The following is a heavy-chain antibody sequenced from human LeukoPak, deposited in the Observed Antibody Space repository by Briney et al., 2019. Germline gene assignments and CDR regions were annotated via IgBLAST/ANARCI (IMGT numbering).Heavy chain of an antibody. Sequence: QTGGSLRLSCAASGFTFSSYAMSWVRQAPGKGLEWVSSISGSGGGTYDADSVKGRFTISRDNSKNTLYLQMNSLRAEDTAVYYCAKDGQTIAARPHDYWGQGTLVTVSS. D-gene: IGHD6-6*01. V-gene: IGHV3-23*01. CDR3: AKDGQTIAARPHDY. CDR2: ISGSGGGT. J-gene: IGHJ4*02. CDR1: GFTFSSYA.